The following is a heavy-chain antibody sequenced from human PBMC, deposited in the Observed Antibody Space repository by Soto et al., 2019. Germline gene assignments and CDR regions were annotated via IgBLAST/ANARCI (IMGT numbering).Heavy chain of an antibody. D-gene: IGHD6-19*01. CDR2: IYPGDYDT. Sequence: SLKISRKCSGYSFTSYCIACVRQMPGKGLEWMGIIYPGDYDTRYSPSFQGQVTISDDKSISTAYLQWSSLKASDTAMYYCARQAVAGVDYWGQGTLVTVSS. CDR1: GYSFTSYC. J-gene: IGHJ4*02. CDR3: ARQAVAGVDY. V-gene: IGHV5-51*01.